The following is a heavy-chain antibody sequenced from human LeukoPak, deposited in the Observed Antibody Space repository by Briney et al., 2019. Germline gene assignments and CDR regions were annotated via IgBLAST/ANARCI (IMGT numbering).Heavy chain of an antibody. D-gene: IGHD3-3*01. CDR3: ARANMVFGVDIEQNWFDL. Sequence: ASXKVSCKASGDTFNRHGINWVRQAPGQGREWRGWISDYNCNTNYARTVQARVTLTRDASTSTAYMELRNLRSDDTAVYFCARANMVFGVDIEQNWFDLWGQGTRVIVSS. CDR2: ISDYNCNT. V-gene: IGHV1-18*01. J-gene: IGHJ5*02. CDR1: GDTFNRHG.